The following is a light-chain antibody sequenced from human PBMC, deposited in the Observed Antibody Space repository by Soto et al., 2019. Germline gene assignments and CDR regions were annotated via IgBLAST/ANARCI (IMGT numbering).Light chain of an antibody. CDR3: QQYYSYPRT. CDR1: QAISSY. CDR2: ATS. Sequence: AIRMTQSASSFSASTGDRVTITCRAGQAISSYLVGYQQKPGIAPKLLIYATSTLQSGVPSRLSGSGSGTDFNITISCLQSEDFATYYGQQYYSYPRTFGQGTKVDIK. J-gene: IGKJ1*01. V-gene: IGKV1-8*01.